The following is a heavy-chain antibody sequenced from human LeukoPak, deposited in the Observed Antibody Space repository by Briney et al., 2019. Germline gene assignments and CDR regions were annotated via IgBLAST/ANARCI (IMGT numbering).Heavy chain of an antibody. J-gene: IGHJ4*02. D-gene: IGHD5-12*01. CDR3: ARRYGGYVAY. V-gene: IGHV5-51*01. Sequence: GEPLKISCKASGSSFTSYWFGWVPQIPGKGLDWMGIIYPGDSDTRNSPSFQGQVTISADKSISTAYLQWSSLKASDTAVYYCARRYGGYVAYWGQGTLVTVSS. CDR1: GSSFTSYW. CDR2: IYPGDSDT.